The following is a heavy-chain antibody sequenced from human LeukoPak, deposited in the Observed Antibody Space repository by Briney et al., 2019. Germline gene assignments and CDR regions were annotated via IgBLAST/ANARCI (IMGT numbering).Heavy chain of an antibody. CDR2: IRSKAYGGTT. CDR1: GFTFGDYA. CDR3: TRDNYYGSGSVWYFDY. V-gene: IGHV3-49*03. J-gene: IGHJ4*02. Sequence: GGSLRLSCTASGFTFGDYAMSWFRQAPGKGLEWVGFIRSKAYGGTTEYAASVKGRFTISRDDSKSTAYLQMNSLKTEDTAVYYCTRDNYYGSGSVWYFDYWGQGTLVTVSS. D-gene: IGHD3-10*01.